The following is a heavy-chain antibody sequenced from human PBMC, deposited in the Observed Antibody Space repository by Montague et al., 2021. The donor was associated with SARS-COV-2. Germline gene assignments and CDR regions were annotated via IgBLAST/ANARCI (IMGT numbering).Heavy chain of an antibody. CDR2: IYHSGNT. CDR1: GDSISGYY. CDR3: AREYLIELWQANWYVGL. D-gene: IGHD3-16*01. Sequence: SETLSLTCTVSGDSISGYYWSRIRQPPGKGLEWIGYIYHSGNTNYNPSLKSRVSISADTSRNHFSLTLSSVTAAATAVSYCAREYLIELWQANWYVGLWGRGTLVTVSS. J-gene: IGHJ2*01. V-gene: IGHV4-59*01.